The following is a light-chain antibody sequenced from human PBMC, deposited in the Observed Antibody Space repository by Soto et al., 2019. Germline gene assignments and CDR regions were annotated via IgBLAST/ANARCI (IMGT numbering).Light chain of an antibody. J-gene: IGKJ1*01. CDR2: GAS. CDR3: QQYGSSGT. Sequence: EIALAQSPGTLSLSPGERATLSCGASQSVTNNYLAWSQQKPGQAPRPLIYGASNRATGIPDRFGGSGSGTDFTLTISRLEPEDVAVDYCQQYGSSGTFGQGTKVDI. CDR1: QSVTNNY. V-gene: IGKV3-20*01.